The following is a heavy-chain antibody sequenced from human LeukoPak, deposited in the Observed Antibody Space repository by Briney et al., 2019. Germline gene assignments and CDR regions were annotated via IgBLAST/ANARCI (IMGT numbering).Heavy chain of an antibody. Sequence: GGSLRLSCAASGFPFSSYTMSWVRQAPGKGLEWVSAISHTSEYTYHADSVKGRFTISRDNSKNTLYLQMNSLRAEDTAMYYCAKGSSAGRPYYFDYWGQGTLVTVSS. D-gene: IGHD3-10*01. CDR2: ISHTSEYT. J-gene: IGHJ4*02. V-gene: IGHV3-23*01. CDR3: AKGSSAGRPYYFDY. CDR1: GFPFSSYT.